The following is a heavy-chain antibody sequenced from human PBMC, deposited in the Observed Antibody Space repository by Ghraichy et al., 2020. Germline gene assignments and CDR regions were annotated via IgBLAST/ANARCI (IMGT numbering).Heavy chain of an antibody. CDR1: GFTFSGSA. Sequence: GGSLRLSCAASGFTFSGSAMHWVRQASGKGLEWVGRIRSKANSYATAYAASVKGRFTISRDDSKNTAYLQMKSLKTEDTAVYYCTSPGLDRDYEAFDYWGQGTLVTVSS. D-gene: IGHD4-17*01. CDR2: IRSKANSYAT. J-gene: IGHJ4*02. V-gene: IGHV3-73*01. CDR3: TSPGLDRDYEAFDY.